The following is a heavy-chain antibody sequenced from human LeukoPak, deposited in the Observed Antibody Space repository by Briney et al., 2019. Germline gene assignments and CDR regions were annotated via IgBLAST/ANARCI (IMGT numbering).Heavy chain of an antibody. CDR3: ARGHGDYFDY. Sequence: SETLSLTXAVYGGSFSGYYWSWIRQPPGKGLEWIGEINHSGSTNYNPSLKSRVTISVDTSKNQFSLKLNSVTAADTAVYYCARGHGDYFDYWGQGTLVTVSS. CDR1: GGSFSGYY. J-gene: IGHJ4*02. V-gene: IGHV4-34*01. D-gene: IGHD4-17*01. CDR2: INHSGST.